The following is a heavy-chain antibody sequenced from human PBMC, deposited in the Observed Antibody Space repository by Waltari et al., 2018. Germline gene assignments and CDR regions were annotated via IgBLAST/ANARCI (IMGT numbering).Heavy chain of an antibody. D-gene: IGHD3-3*01. Sequence: QVQLQQWGAGLLKPAETLSLTCAVSGGSFSGYKWTWIRQTPGKGLEWSGHINYNGGTNYSPSLESRVNISIDASKRQFSLRLNSLTAADTAVYYCARGGIGVQFLEWLPGDFDNWGQGTLVTVSS. CDR1: GGSFSGYK. CDR2: INYNGGT. V-gene: IGHV4-34*01. J-gene: IGHJ4*02. CDR3: ARGGIGVQFLEWLPGDFDN.